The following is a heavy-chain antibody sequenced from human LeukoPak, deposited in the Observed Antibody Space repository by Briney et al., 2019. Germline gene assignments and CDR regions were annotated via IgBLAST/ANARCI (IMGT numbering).Heavy chain of an antibody. J-gene: IGHJ4*02. CDR2: IYYSGTT. CDR1: GGSISSSGYW. Sequence: SETLSLTCTVSGGSISSSGYWWSWIRQAPGAGLEWIGYIYYSGTTFYNPSLKSRPTMSLDTSKNQFSLKLTSVTAADTAVYYCARAAGSSKGFDYWGQGTLVTVSS. D-gene: IGHD3-10*01. CDR3: ARAAGSSKGFDY. V-gene: IGHV4-30-4*08.